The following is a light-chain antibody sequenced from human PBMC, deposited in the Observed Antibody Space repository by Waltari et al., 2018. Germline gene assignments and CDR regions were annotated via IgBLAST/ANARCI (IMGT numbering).Light chain of an antibody. J-gene: IGKJ1*01. CDR1: QSVDKY. Sequence: EIVLTQSPGTLSLSLGERATLSCRASQSVDKYLAWYQQKPGQAPRLLIYHTSTRATGIPDRFSGSGFGTDFSLTISRLEPEDFAVYYCQKYNSLPATFGQGTKVEVK. CDR3: QKYNSLPAT. CDR2: HTS. V-gene: IGKV3-20*01.